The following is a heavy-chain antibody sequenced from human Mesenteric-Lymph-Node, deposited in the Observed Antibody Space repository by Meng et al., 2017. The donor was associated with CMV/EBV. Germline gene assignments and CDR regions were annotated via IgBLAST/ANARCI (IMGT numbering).Heavy chain of an antibody. D-gene: IGHD1-26*01. CDR3: ARVSVGADPLFDY. V-gene: IGHV1-2*02. CDR2: INPNSGGT. J-gene: IGHJ4*02. CDR1: GYTFTGYY. Sequence: ASVKVSCKASGYTFTGYYMHWVRQAPGQGLEWMGWINPNSGGTNYAQKFQGRVTMTRDTSISTAYMELRSLRSDDTAVYYCARVSVGADPLFDYWGQGTLVTVSS.